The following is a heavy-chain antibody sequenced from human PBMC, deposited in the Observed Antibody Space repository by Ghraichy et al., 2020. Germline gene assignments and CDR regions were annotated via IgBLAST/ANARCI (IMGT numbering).Heavy chain of an antibody. Sequence: GGSLRLSCAASEFTFSSYSMNWVRQAPGKGLEWVSYISSSSSTIYYADSVKGRFTISRDNAKNSLYLQMNSLRDEDTAVYYCARDRYCSSTSCSYGMDVWGQGTTVTVSS. D-gene: IGHD2-2*01. CDR2: ISSSSSTI. J-gene: IGHJ6*02. V-gene: IGHV3-48*02. CDR3: ARDRYCSSTSCSYGMDV. CDR1: EFTFSSYS.